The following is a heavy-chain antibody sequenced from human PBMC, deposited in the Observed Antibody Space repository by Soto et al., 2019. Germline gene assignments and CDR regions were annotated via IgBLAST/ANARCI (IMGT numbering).Heavy chain of an antibody. V-gene: IGHV1-46*01. J-gene: IGHJ4*02. D-gene: IGHD1-26*01. CDR2: INPSGGST. Sequence: QGLEWMGIINPSGGSTSYAQKCQGRVTMTRDTSTSTVYMELSSLRSEDTAVYFCARGWGALVGATGIDNSGQGTLVSGPS. CDR3: ARGWGALVGATGIDN.